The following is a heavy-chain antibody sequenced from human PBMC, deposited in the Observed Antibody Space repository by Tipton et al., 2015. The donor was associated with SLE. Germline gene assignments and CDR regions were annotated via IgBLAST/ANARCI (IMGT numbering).Heavy chain of an antibody. CDR1: GFFFGDYA. Sequence: SLRLSCAASGFFFGDYAMHWVRQTPGKGLEWVAFVSYDGSRQYYADSVKGRFTISRDNSKNTLYLQMDSLRGDDTAVYYCARDRRRHLDYWGQGTLVSVSS. CDR2: VSYDGSRQ. V-gene: IGHV3-30*04. D-gene: IGHD1-1*01. J-gene: IGHJ4*02. CDR3: ARDRRRHLDY.